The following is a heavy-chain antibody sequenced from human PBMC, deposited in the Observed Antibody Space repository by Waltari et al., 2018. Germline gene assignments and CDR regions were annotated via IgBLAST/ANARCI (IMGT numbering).Heavy chain of an antibody. V-gene: IGHV1-69*02. CDR1: GDTFSSYA. D-gene: IGHD3-10*01. J-gene: IGHJ4*02. CDR2: ISPILGKA. Sequence: QVQLVQSGAEVKKPGSSVKVSCKASGDTFSSYAISWVRQAPGQGLEWMGRISPILGKAKYAQKFQGRVTITADKSTSTVYMELSSLRSEDTAVYYCATLVPSRGYYFDYWGQGTLVTVSS. CDR3: ATLVPSRGYYFDY.